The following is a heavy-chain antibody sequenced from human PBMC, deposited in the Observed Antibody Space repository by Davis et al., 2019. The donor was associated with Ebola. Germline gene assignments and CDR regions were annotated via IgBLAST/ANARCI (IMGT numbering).Heavy chain of an antibody. Sequence: ASVKVSCKASGYTFTGYYMHWVRQAPGQGLEWMGWINPNSGGTNYAQKFQGWVTMTRDTSISTAYLELSSLRSEDTAVYFCVRDHSYNDNVWWLDPWGQGTLVTVSS. CDR3: VRDHSYNDNVWWLDP. CDR2: INPNSGGT. J-gene: IGHJ5*02. D-gene: IGHD3-10*01. V-gene: IGHV1-2*04. CDR1: GYTFTGYY.